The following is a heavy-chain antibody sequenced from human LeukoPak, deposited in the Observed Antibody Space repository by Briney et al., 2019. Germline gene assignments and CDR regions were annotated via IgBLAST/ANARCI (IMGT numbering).Heavy chain of an antibody. CDR3: ARVPGVDTATDFDY. Sequence: SETLSLTCTVSGYSISSGYYWGWIRQPPGKGLEWIGSIYHSGSTYYNPSLKSRVTISVDTSKNQFSLKLSSVTAADTAVYYCARVPGVDTATDFDYWGQGTLVTVSS. D-gene: IGHD5-18*01. CDR2: IYHSGST. V-gene: IGHV4-38-2*02. CDR1: GYSISSGYY. J-gene: IGHJ4*02.